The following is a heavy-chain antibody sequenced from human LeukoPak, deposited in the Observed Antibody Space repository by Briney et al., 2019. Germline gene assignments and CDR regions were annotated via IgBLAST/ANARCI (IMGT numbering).Heavy chain of an antibody. D-gene: IGHD3-16*01. Sequence: SETLSLTCTVSGGSISSSSYFWAWIRQPPGKGLERIGSIYYSGSTYYNPSLNSRVTISVDTSKNQFSLNLSSVTAADTAVYYCARLITAFQAFDSWGQGTLVTVSS. CDR2: IYYSGST. CDR3: ARLITAFQAFDS. V-gene: IGHV4-39*01. CDR1: GGSISSSSYF. J-gene: IGHJ4*02.